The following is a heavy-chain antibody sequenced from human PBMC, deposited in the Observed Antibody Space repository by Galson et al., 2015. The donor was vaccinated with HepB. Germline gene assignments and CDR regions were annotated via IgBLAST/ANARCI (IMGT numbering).Heavy chain of an antibody. CDR2: IADSRSYI. Sequence: SLRLSCAASGFTFSRNTMHWVRQAPGKGLEWVSSIADSRSYIYYTDSVKGRFTISRDNARNSLYLQMNSLRAEDTAVYYCARDFRPVTVFGVVSSYYYHYYMDVWGKGTTVTVSS. CDR3: ARDFRPVTVFGVVSSYYYHYYMDV. CDR1: GFTFSRNT. V-gene: IGHV3-21*01. J-gene: IGHJ6*03. D-gene: IGHD3-3*01.